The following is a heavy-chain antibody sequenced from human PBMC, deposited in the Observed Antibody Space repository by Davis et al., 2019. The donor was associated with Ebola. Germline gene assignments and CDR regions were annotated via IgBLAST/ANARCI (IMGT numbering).Heavy chain of an antibody. CDR1: GGTFSSYA. CDR3: AKAGGGRGFDY. D-gene: IGHD3-16*01. CDR2: ISGSGGST. Sequence: AASVKVSCKASGGTFSSYAMSWVRQAPGKGLEWVSTISGSGGSTYYADSVKGRFTITRDNSKSTLYLQMNSLRAGDTAVYYCAKAGGGRGFDYWGQGTLVTVSS. V-gene: IGHV3-23*01. J-gene: IGHJ4*02.